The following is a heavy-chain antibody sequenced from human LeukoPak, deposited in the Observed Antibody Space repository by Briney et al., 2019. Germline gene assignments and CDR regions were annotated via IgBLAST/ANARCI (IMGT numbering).Heavy chain of an antibody. D-gene: IGHD3-22*01. V-gene: IGHV1-46*01. J-gene: IGHJ4*02. CDR3: ARGRHGEGHYDSSGYYPNYFDY. CDR1: GYTFTGYY. Sequence: GASVKVSCKASGYTFTGYYMHWVRQAPGQGLEWMGIINPSGGSTSYAQKFQGRVTMTRDMSTSTVYMELSSLRSEDTAVYYCARGRHGEGHYDSSGYYPNYFDYWGRGTLVTVSS. CDR2: INPSGGST.